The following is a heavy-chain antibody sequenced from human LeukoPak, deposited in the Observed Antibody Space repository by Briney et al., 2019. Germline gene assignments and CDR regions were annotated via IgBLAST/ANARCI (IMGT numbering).Heavy chain of an antibody. D-gene: IGHD6-19*01. CDR1: GFTFSSYA. J-gene: IGHJ6*03. V-gene: IGHV3-30*04. Sequence: GRSLRLSCAASGFTFSSYAMHWVRQAPGKGLEWVAVISYDGSNKCYADSVRGRFTISRDNSKNTLYLQMNSLRAEDTAVCYCARAGGSVAGHYYYYMDVWGKGTTVTVSS. CDR3: ARAGGSVAGHYYYYMDV. CDR2: ISYDGSNK.